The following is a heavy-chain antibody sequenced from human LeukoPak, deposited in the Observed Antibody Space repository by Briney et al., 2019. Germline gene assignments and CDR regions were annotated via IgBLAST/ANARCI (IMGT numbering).Heavy chain of an antibody. J-gene: IGHJ6*03. CDR2: INHSGST. D-gene: IGHD2-8*01. CDR3: ARGLVFHRYYMDV. V-gene: IGHV4-39*07. Sequence: SETLSLTCTVSGGSISSSSYYWSWIRQPPGKGLEWIGEINHSGSTNYNPSLKSRVTISVDTSKNQFSLKLSSVTAADTAVYYCARGLVFHRYYMDVWGKGTTVTVSS. CDR1: GGSISSSSYY.